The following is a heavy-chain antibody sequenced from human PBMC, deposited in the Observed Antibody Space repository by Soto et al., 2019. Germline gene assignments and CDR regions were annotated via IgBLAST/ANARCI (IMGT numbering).Heavy chain of an antibody. Sequence: GSLRRSCSASGFTFSSYAMSWVRQAPGKGLEWVSAISGSGGSTYYADSVKGRFTISRDNSKNTLYLQMNSLRAEDTAVYYCEKVDPGRDTAMVTNYWGQGTLVTVSS. J-gene: IGHJ4*02. CDR3: EKVDPGRDTAMVTNY. CDR2: ISGSGGST. V-gene: IGHV3-23*01. CDR1: GFTFSSYA. D-gene: IGHD5-18*01.